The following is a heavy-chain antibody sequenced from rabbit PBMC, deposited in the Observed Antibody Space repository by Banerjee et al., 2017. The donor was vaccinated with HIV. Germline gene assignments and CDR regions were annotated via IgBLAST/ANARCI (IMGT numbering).Heavy chain of an antibody. V-gene: IGHV1S45*01. CDR2: INTSSGNT. CDR3: ARRADYAGGGNFNL. CDR1: GFSFSNKYV. Sequence: QEQLEESGGDLVKPEGSLTLTCTASGFSFSNKYVMCWVRQAPGKGLEWIACINTSSGNTVYASWAKGRSTVSRTSSTTVALQMTSLTAADTATYFCARRADYAGGGNFNLWGRAPWSPS. J-gene: IGHJ4*01. D-gene: IGHD4-2*01.